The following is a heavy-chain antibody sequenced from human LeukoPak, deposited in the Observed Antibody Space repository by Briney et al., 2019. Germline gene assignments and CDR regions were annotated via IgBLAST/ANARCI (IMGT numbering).Heavy chain of an antibody. CDR3: ARGGRNSIIRGAFDY. CDR1: GFTVSSNY. Sequence: TGGSLRLSCAASGFTVSSNYMSWIRQAPGKGLEWVSVFYSGDSPYYADSVKGRFTISSDSSKNTLYLQMNSLRAEDTAVYYCARGGRNSIIRGAFDYWGQGTLVTVSS. V-gene: IGHV3-53*01. J-gene: IGHJ4*02. D-gene: IGHD3-10*01. CDR2: FYSGDSP.